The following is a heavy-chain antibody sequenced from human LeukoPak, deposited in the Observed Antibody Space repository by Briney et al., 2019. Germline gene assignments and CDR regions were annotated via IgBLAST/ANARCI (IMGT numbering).Heavy chain of an antibody. D-gene: IGHD5-24*01. CDR3: ARAGEMRYMDV. CDR2: ISSSGSTI. J-gene: IGHJ6*03. Sequence: GGSLRLSCAASGFTFSDYYMSWIRQAPGKGLEWVSYISSSGSTIYYADSVKGRFTISRDNAKDSLFLQMNSLRVDDTATYYCARAGEMRYMDVWGKGTAVAVS. CDR1: GFTFSDYY. V-gene: IGHV3-11*01.